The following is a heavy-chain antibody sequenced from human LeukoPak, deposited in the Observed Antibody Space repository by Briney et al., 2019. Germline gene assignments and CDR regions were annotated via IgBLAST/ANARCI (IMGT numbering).Heavy chain of an antibody. CDR1: GFTFSNYW. CDR3: ARDRVLGSGSSDY. CDR2: IRGDGGDT. V-gene: IGHV3-74*01. D-gene: IGHD3-10*01. Sequence: GGSLRLSCTVSGFTFSNYWMHWVRQAPGKGRVWVPRIRGDGGDTNYADSVKGRFTVSRDNAKNTLYLQMNSLTTEDTAVYFCARDRVLGSGSSDYWGQGTLVTVSS. J-gene: IGHJ4*02.